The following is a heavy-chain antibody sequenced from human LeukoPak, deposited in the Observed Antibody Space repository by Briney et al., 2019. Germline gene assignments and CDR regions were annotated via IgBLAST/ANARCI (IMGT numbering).Heavy chain of an antibody. CDR2: ISGSGGST. CDR1: GFTFSSFA. D-gene: IGHD1-26*01. J-gene: IGHJ6*03. Sequence: GGSLRLSCAASGFTFSSFAMSWVRQAPGKGLEWVSAISGSGGSTYYADSVKGRFTISRDNSKNTLYLQMNSLRAEDTAVYYCAKDSKIVGATFRSYHYMDVWGKGTAVTVSS. V-gene: IGHV3-23*01. CDR3: AKDSKIVGATFRSYHYMDV.